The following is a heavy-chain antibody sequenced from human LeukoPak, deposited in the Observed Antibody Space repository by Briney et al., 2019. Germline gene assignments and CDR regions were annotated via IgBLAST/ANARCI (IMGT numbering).Heavy chain of an antibody. Sequence: PGGPLRLSCAASGFTLSTYAMLWVRQAPGKGLEWVAYITGTGFNIYYADSVKGRFTISSDSSKNTLFLNMNSLRAEDTAIYYCAKDGYNWSDFVDWRQEPLVSVP. CDR3: AKDGYNWSDFVD. V-gene: IGHV3-23*01. CDR2: ITGTGFNI. D-gene: IGHD1-20*01. J-gene: IGHJ4*02. CDR1: GFTLSTYA.